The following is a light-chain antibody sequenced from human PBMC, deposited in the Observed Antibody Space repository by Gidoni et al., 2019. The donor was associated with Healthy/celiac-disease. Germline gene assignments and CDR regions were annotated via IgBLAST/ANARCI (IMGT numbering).Light chain of an antibody. CDR3: QQRSKGIT. CDR2: DAS. CDR1: QSVSSS. Sequence: EIVLTQSPATLSLSPGESATRSCRASQSVSSSLAWYQHQPGQAPRLLIYDASNRATGIPARFSGSVSGTDFTLTISSLEPEDFAVYYCQQRSKGITFGGGTKVEIK. J-gene: IGKJ4*01. V-gene: IGKV3-11*01.